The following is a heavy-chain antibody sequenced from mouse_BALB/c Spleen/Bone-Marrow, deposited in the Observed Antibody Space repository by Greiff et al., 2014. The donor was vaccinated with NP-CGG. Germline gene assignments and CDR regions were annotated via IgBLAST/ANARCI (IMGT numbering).Heavy chain of an antibody. CDR1: GFNIKDTY. CDR3: ARYYYGSSYFDY. CDR2: IDPANGNT. J-gene: IGHJ2*01. D-gene: IGHD1-1*01. V-gene: IGHV14-3*02. Sequence: VHVKQSGAELVKPGASVKLSRIASGFNIKDTYMHWVKQRPEQGLEWIGRIDPANGNTKYDPKFQGKATIAADTSSNTAYLQLSSLTSEDIAVYYCARYYYGSSYFDYWGQGTTLTVSS.